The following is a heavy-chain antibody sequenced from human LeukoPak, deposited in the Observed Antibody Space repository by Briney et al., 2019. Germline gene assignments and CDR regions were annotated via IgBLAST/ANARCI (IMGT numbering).Heavy chain of an antibody. CDR3: AIPPGYCGNDCSFDH. V-gene: IGHV5-51*01. Sequence: GESLKISCEGSGYSFSNYCIGWVRQMTGKGLEWMGIIYPGDYETRYSPSFQGLVTISVDKSISTAYLQWSSLKASDTAMYYCAIPPGYCGNDCSFDHWGQGTLFTVSS. D-gene: IGHD2-21*02. J-gene: IGHJ4*02. CDR2: IYPGDYET. CDR1: GYSFSNYC.